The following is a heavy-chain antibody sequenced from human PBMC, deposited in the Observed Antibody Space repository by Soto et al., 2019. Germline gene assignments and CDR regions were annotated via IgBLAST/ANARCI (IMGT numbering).Heavy chain of an antibody. V-gene: IGHV3-13*01. J-gene: IGHJ4*02. CDR3: ARGYLGSFDY. CDR2: IGSAGDR. D-gene: IGHD2-15*01. CDR1: GFSCSSYA. Sequence: GGSLRLSCAASGFSCSSYAVHWVRQPTGKGLEWVSVIGSAGDRYYPGSVKGRFTISRENAKNSLYLQMNSLRAEDTAVYYCARGYLGSFDYSGQGTLVTVSS.